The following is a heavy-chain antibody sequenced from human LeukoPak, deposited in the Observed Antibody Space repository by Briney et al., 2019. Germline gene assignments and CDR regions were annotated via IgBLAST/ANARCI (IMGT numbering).Heavy chain of an antibody. CDR2: ISHIGST. CDR1: GYSISSGNY. V-gene: IGHV4-38-2*02. J-gene: IGHJ4*02. Sequence: PSETLSLTCTVSGYSISSGNYWGWSRQPPGKGEEWIGSISHIGSTYYNPSLTSRVSISVDTSKNQFSLRLSSVTAADTAVYYCARDGDFYYFDYWGQGTLVTVSS. CDR3: ARDGDFYYFDY.